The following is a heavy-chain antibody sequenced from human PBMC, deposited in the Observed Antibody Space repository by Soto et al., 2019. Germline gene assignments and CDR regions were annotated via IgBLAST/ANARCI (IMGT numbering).Heavy chain of an antibody. J-gene: IGHJ4*02. Sequence: ASVKVSCKASGYTFTTYGISWVRQAPGQGLEWMGWISAYNGNTNYAQKLQGRVTMTTDTSTSTAYRELRSLRSDDTAVYCCARDSVESCEGMNDSWGQGTLVTVCS. CDR3: ARDSVESCEGMNDS. V-gene: IGHV1-18*04. CDR1: GYTFTTYG. CDR2: ISAYNGNT. D-gene: IGHD1-26*01.